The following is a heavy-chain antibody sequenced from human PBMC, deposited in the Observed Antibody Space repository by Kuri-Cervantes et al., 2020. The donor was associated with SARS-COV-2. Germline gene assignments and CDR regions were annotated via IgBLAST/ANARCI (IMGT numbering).Heavy chain of an antibody. V-gene: IGHV4-61*01. Sequence: SETLSLTCAVSGYSISSGYYWGWIRLPPGKGLEWIGYIYYSGSTNHNTSLKSRVTISVDTSKNQFSLKLSSVTAADTAVYYCAMNQRGMVRGVRLTGYYYMDVWGKGTTVTVSS. D-gene: IGHD3-10*01. CDR1: GYSISSGYY. CDR2: IYYSGST. CDR3: AMNQRGMVRGVRLTGYYYMDV. J-gene: IGHJ6*03.